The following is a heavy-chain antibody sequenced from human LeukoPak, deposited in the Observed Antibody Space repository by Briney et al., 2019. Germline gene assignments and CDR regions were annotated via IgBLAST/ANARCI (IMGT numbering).Heavy chain of an antibody. CDR3: ARVRPGSSGSYYRTS. Sequence: GGSLRLSCVGAGFPFSDFHMSWVRQAPGKGLEWVSYITSGGGFKYYADSVKGRFSISRDDSKNSVFLQMNSLRVEDTAVYYCARVRPGSSGSYYRTSWGQGTLVTVSS. CDR2: ITSGGGFK. J-gene: IGHJ4*02. D-gene: IGHD3-22*01. V-gene: IGHV3-11*04. CDR1: GFPFSDFH.